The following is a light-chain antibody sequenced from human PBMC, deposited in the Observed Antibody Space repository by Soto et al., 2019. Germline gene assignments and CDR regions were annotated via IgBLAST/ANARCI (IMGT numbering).Light chain of an antibody. Sequence: QSVLTQPASVSGSPGQWITISCTGTSSDVGGYNYVSWYQQHPGKAPKLMIYDVSNRPSGVSNRFSGSKSGNTASLTICGLQAEDEADYYCSSYTSSSTLRVFGGGTKVTVL. CDR3: SSYTSSSTLRV. V-gene: IGLV2-14*01. CDR2: DVS. CDR1: SSDVGGYNY. J-gene: IGLJ2*01.